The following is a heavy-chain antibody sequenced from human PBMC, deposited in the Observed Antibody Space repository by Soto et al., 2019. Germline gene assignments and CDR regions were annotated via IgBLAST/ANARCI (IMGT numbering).Heavy chain of an antibody. D-gene: IGHD5-18*01. CDR2: FDPEDGET. CDR3: ATALYSYGPFDY. V-gene: IGHV1-24*01. J-gene: IGHJ4*02. CDR1: GYTLTELS. Sequence: GASVKVSCKVSGYTLTELSMHWVRQAPGKGLEWMGGFDPEDGETIYAQKFQGRVTMTEDTSTDTAYMELSSLRSEDTAVYYCATALYSYGPFDYWGQGTPVTVSS.